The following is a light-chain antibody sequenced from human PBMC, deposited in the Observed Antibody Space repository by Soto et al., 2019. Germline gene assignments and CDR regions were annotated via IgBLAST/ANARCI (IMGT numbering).Light chain of an antibody. J-gene: IGLJ3*02. CDR2: EVR. V-gene: IGLV2-14*01. CDR3: SSYTTTSTLV. CDR1: NRDVGSYNL. Sequence: QSALTQPASVSGSPGQSITIACTGTNRDVGSYNLVSWYQQRPGEAPKLIISEVRNRPSGISYRFTGSTSGNTASLTISGLQAEDEADYYCSSYTTTSTLVFGGGTQLTVL.